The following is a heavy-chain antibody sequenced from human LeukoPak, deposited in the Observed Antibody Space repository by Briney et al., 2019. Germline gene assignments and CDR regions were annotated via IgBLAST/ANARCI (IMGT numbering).Heavy chain of an antibody. CDR1: GHSISSHY. V-gene: IGHV4-59*11. Sequence: PSETLSLTCSVSGHSISSHYWSWIRQPPGKGLEWIGYIYYSGSTKYNPSLKSRVTISVDTSKNQFSLKLSSVTAADTAVYYCARGGTTVTPGLLWFDPWGQGTLVAVSS. CDR3: ARGGTTVTPGLLWFDP. D-gene: IGHD4-17*01. J-gene: IGHJ5*02. CDR2: IYYSGST.